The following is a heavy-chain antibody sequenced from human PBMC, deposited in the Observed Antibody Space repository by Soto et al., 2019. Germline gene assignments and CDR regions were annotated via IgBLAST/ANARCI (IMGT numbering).Heavy chain of an antibody. D-gene: IGHD3-22*01. CDR3: VRDRRIYYSDPHDEFVASDYEV. V-gene: IGHV1-69*01. J-gene: IGHJ3*01. Sequence: QVQLIQSEAEVKKPGSSVRVSCTASGGIFGSHGFSWVRQAPGQRLEWVGGFIPIFRTLTYTEQFQARVRIAAAESTNTVYLDLSSLTSEDTAVYYCVRDRRIYYSDPHDEFVASDYEVWGQGTMVSVSS. CDR2: FIPIFRTL. CDR1: GGIFGSHG.